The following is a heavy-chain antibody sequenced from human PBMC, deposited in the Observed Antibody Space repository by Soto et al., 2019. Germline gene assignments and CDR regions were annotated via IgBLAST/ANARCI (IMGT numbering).Heavy chain of an antibody. CDR2: ISYDGTNK. V-gene: IGHV3-30*18. CDR1: GFTFSHYG. CDR3: AKDGGVLPGYYYFGMDV. D-gene: IGHD3-16*01. Sequence: QVQLVESGGGVVQPGRSLRLSCAASGFTFSHYGMHWVRQAPGKGLEWVAVISYDGTNKYYADSVKGRFTISRDNSKNTRYLQMNSRRAEDTAGYDRAKDGGVLPGYYYFGMDVWGQGTTVTVSS. J-gene: IGHJ6*02.